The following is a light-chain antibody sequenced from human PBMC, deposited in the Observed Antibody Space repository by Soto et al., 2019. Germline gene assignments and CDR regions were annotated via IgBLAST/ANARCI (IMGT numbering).Light chain of an antibody. V-gene: IGLV2-8*01. CDR1: SSDVGNYNY. J-gene: IGLJ3*02. CDR3: SSYAGSKTL. CDR2: EVS. Sequence: QSALTQPPSASGSPGQSVTISCTGTSSDVGNYNYVSWYQQHPGKAPKLMIYEVSKRPSGVPDRFSGSKSGNTASLTVSGLQAEDKADYYCSSYAGSKTLFGGGTKLTVL.